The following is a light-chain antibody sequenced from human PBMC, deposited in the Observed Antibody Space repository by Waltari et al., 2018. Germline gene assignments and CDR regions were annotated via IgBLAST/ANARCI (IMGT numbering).Light chain of an antibody. CDR3: ATWDGSLTAWV. CDR2: RNN. J-gene: IGLJ3*02. CDR1: TSNIGRNY. V-gene: IGLV1-47*01. Sequence: QSVLTQPPSASGTPGQRVTTSCSGSTSNIGRNYVYWYQQFPGTAPKLLVYRNNDRPAGSPDRISGSKSGTSASLAISGLRSEDEADYYCATWDGSLTAWVFGGGTKVTVL.